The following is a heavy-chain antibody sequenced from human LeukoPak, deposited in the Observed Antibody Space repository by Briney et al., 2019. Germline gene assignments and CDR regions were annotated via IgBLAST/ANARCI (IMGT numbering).Heavy chain of an antibody. CDR1: GFTFSGFS. J-gene: IGHJ5*02. CDR3: ARIGMENFYDL. D-gene: IGHD1-7*01. Sequence: GGSLRLSCAGSGFTFSGFSMHWVRQAPGRGLEYVSAINGAGDRTYYEDSVKGRFSISRDNSKNTLYLQMGNLRGEDMALYFCARIGMENFYDLWGQGTLVTVSA. CDR2: INGAGDRT. V-gene: IGHV3-64*02.